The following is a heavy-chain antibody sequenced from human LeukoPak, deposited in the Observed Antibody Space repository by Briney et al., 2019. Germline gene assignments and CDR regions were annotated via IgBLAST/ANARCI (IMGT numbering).Heavy chain of an antibody. V-gene: IGHV1-69*04. CDR1: GGTFSSYA. D-gene: IGHD6-19*01. J-gene: IGHJ5*02. Sequence: PWASVKVSCKASGGTFSSYAISWVRQAPGQGLEWMGRIIPILGIANYAQKFQGRVTITADKSTSTAYMELSSLRSEDTAVYYCARVGSSGWNPRWFDPWGQGTLVTVSS. CDR3: ARVGSSGWNPRWFDP. CDR2: IIPILGIA.